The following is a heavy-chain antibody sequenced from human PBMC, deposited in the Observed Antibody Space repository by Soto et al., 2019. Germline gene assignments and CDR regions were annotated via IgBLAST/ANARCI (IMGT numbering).Heavy chain of an antibody. CDR2: IISSSGPM. CDR1: GFTFSNYN. V-gene: IGHV3-48*01. CDR3: VRDYNYAFDI. J-gene: IGHJ3*02. Sequence: GGSLRLSCAASGFTFSNYNMNWVRQAPGKGLEWVSYIISSSGPMYYVDSVKGRFTISRDNDKNSLYLQMNSLRAEDTAVYYCVRDYNYAFDIWGQGTMVTVSS. D-gene: IGHD1-20*01.